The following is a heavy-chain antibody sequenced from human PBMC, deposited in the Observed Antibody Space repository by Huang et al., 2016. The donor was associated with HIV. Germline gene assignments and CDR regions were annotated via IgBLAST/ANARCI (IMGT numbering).Heavy chain of an antibody. V-gene: IGHV4-34*01. Sequence: HVQLHQWGAGLLKPSETLSLKCAVYGGSFSNYYLTWIRQSPGKGPEWIGEGDHRGMTTSRPSLMVRGTMSVDPSKNQFYLNLTSVTAADTAVYYCARPKMTDVTSDSSWNYFDSWGQGTLVIVS. CDR1: GGSFSNYY. CDR2: GDHRGMT. CDR3: ARPKMTDVTSDSSWNYFDS. D-gene: IGHD2-21*02. J-gene: IGHJ4*02.